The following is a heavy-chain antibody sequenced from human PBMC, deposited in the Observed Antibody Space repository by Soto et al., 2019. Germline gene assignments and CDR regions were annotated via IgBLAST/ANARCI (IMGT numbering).Heavy chain of an antibody. CDR1: GGTFSSYA. V-gene: IGHV1-69*12. CDR2: IIPIFGTA. D-gene: IGHD2-15*01. J-gene: IGHJ6*02. CDR3: AYCSGCSCYEADYYYGMDV. Sequence: QVQLVQSGAEVKKPGSSVKVSCKASGGTFSSYAISWVRQAPGQGLEWMGGIIPIFGTANYAQKFQGRVTITADESTSTAYIELSSLRSEDTAVYYCAYCSGCSCYEADYYYGMDVWGQGTTVTVSS.